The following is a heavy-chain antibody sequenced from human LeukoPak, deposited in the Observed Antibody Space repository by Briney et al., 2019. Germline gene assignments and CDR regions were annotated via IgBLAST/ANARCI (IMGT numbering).Heavy chain of an antibody. V-gene: IGHV3-74*01. J-gene: IGHJ4*02. Sequence: PGGSLRLSCAASGFTFSRYWMHWVRQAPGKGPVWVSRIRSDGSSTDYADSVKGRFTISRDNSKNTQYLQMNSLRAEDTAVYYCAKKGSYDSSGLALGYWGQGTLVTVSS. D-gene: IGHD3-22*01. CDR1: GFTFSRYW. CDR2: IRSDGSST. CDR3: AKKGSYDSSGLALGY.